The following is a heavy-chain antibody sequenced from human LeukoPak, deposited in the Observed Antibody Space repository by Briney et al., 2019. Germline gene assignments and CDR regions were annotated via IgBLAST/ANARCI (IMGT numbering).Heavy chain of an antibody. Sequence: PSETLSLTCAVSGYSISSGYYWGWIRQPPGKGLEWIGSIYHSGGTYYNPSLKSRVTISVDTSKNQFSLKLSSVTAADTAVYYCARRQLGRVSAAGTYYFDYWGQGTLVTVSS. CDR3: ARRQLGRVSAAGTYYFDY. CDR1: GYSISSGYY. J-gene: IGHJ4*02. CDR2: IYHSGGT. D-gene: IGHD6-13*01. V-gene: IGHV4-38-2*01.